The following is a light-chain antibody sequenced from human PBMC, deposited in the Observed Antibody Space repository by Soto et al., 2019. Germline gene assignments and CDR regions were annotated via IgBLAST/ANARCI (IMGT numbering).Light chain of an antibody. CDR2: ENN. CDR1: SSNIGNNY. V-gene: IGLV1-51*01. Sequence: QSVLTQPPSVSAAPGQKVTISCSGSSSNIGNNYVSWYQQFPGTAPKFLISENNKRPSGIPDRFSASKSGTSATLGITGLQTGDEADYYCGSWDSSLSAVLFGGGTQLTVL. J-gene: IGLJ2*01. CDR3: GSWDSSLSAVL.